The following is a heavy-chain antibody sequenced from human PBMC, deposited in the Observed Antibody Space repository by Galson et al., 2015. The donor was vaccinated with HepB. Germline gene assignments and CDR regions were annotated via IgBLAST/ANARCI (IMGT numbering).Heavy chain of an antibody. CDR2: TTSTSSYV. J-gene: IGHJ4*02. V-gene: IGHV3-21*01. Sequence: SLRLSCAASGFTFSNFNMHWVRQAPGKGLEWVSSTTSTSSYVYYAGSVKGRFAIPRDNAKNSLYLGMNSLRAEDTAVYYCVRSSGYSRTWYAGPADFDYWGQGILVTVSS. CDR1: GFTFSNFN. CDR3: VRSSGYSRTWYAGPADFDY. D-gene: IGHD6-13*01.